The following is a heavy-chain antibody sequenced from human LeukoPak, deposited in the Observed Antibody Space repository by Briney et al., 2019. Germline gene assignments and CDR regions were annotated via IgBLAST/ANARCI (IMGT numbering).Heavy chain of an antibody. Sequence: PGGSLRLSCAASGFTFSSYEMNWVRQAPGKGLEWVSYISSSGSTIYSADSVRGRFTISRDNAKNSLYLQMNSVRAEDTAVYYCVRDFRFLDDYWGQGTLVSVSS. D-gene: IGHD3-3*01. J-gene: IGHJ4*02. V-gene: IGHV3-48*03. CDR3: VRDFRFLDDY. CDR2: ISSSGSTI. CDR1: GFTFSSYE.